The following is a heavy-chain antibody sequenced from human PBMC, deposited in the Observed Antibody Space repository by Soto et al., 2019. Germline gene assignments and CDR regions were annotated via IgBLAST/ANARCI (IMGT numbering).Heavy chain of an antibody. CDR2: IELDGTTT. D-gene: IGHD2-15*01. CDR1: GFTFSDYY. CDR3: ARGGDCSGGNCYSLFDN. V-gene: IGHV3-74*03. Sequence: EVHLVETGGGLVQPGGSLRLSCAASGFTFSDYYFHWVRRAPGEGLLWVSRIELDGTTTTYADSVKGRFTISRDNAKNRVDLQVNSQRAEDTAVYYCARGGDCSGGNCYSLFDNWGQGALVAVSS. J-gene: IGHJ4*02.